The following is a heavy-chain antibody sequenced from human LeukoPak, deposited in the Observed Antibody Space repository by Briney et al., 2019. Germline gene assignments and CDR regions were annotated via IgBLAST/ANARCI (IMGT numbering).Heavy chain of an antibody. J-gene: IGHJ5*02. CDR1: GYTFTGYY. V-gene: IGHV1-2*02. Sequence: ASVKVSCKASGYTFTGYYMHWVRQAPGQGLEWTGWINPNSGGTNYAQKFQGRVTMTRDTSISTAYMELSRLRSDDTAVYYCARGQMVRGVMVCNWFDPWGQGTLVTVSS. CDR2: INPNSGGT. D-gene: IGHD3-10*01. CDR3: ARGQMVRGVMVCNWFDP.